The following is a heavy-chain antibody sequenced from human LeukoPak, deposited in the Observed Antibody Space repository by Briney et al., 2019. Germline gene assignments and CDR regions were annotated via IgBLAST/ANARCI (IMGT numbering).Heavy chain of an antibody. J-gene: IGHJ6*03. CDR3: AKDRVSSSSTGAVDYYYYYMDV. Sequence: PGGSLRLSCAASGFTFSSYGMHWVRQAPGKGLEWVAVIWYGGSNKYYADSVKGRFTISRDNSKNTLYLQMNSLRAEDTAVYYCAKDRVSSSSTGAVDYYYYYMDVWGKGTTVTVSS. V-gene: IGHV3-30*02. CDR1: GFTFSSYG. CDR2: IWYGGSNK. D-gene: IGHD6-6*01.